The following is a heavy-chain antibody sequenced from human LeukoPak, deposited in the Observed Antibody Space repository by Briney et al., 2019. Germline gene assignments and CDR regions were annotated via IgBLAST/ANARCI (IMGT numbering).Heavy chain of an antibody. J-gene: IGHJ3*02. Sequence: GGSLRLSCAASGFTVSSNYMSWVRQAPGKGLEWVSVIYSGGSTYYADSVKGRFTTSRHNSKNTLYLQMNSLRAEDTAVYYCARDSGYDHGAFDIWGQGTMVTVSS. CDR2: IYSGGST. D-gene: IGHD5-12*01. CDR3: ARDSGYDHGAFDI. V-gene: IGHV3-53*04. CDR1: GFTVSSNY.